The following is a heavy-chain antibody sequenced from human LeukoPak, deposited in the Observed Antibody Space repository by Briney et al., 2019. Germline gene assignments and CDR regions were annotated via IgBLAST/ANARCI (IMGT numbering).Heavy chain of an antibody. D-gene: IGHD3-22*01. CDR3: ARGGPDYYDSSGPLN. CDR1: GGSYSGYY. J-gene: IGHJ4*02. CDR2: INHSGST. V-gene: IGHV4-34*01. Sequence: PSETLTLTCAVYGGSYSGYYWRWIRQPPGKELEWIGEINHSGSTNYNPSLKSRVTISVDTSRNQFSLKLSSVTAADTAVYYCARGGPDYYDSSGPLNWGQGTLVTVSS.